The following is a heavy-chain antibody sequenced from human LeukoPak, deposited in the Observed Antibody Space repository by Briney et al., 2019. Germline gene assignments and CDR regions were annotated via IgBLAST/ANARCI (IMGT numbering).Heavy chain of an antibody. J-gene: IGHJ4*02. V-gene: IGHV3-9*01. Sequence: GGSLRLSCAASGFTFSSYAMSWVRQAPGKGLEWVSGISWNSGSIGYADSVKGRFTISRDNAKNSLYLQMNSLRAEDTALYYCAKGPMVRGVPYYFDYWGQGTLVTVSS. CDR2: ISWNSGSI. D-gene: IGHD3-10*01. CDR3: AKGPMVRGVPYYFDY. CDR1: GFTFSSYA.